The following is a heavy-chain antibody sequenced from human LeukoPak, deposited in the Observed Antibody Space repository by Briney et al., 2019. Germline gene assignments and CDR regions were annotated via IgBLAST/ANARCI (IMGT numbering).Heavy chain of an antibody. V-gene: IGHV4-34*09. CDR2: INHSGST. D-gene: IGHD6-6*01. CDR3: ARDSHGYSSSSHLGY. Sequence: SETLSLTCAVYGGSFSGYYWSWIRQPPGKGLEWIGEINHSGSTNYNPSLKSRVTISVDPSENQFSLKLSSMTAADTAVYYCARDSHGYSSSSHLGYWGQGTLVTVSS. CDR1: GGSFSGYY. J-gene: IGHJ4*02.